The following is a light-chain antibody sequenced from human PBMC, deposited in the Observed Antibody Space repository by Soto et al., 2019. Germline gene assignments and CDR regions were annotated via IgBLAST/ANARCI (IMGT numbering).Light chain of an antibody. CDR1: QSVGRNY. CDR2: AAS. CDR3: QQYGSSQWA. V-gene: IGKV3-20*01. J-gene: IGKJ1*01. Sequence: DIVLTQSPGTLSLSPGERATLSCRASQSVGRNYLAWYQQKPGQAPRLLISAASSRATGIPDRFSGSGSGTDFTLTISRLEYEDSEVYYCQQYGSSQWALGQGTKVDIK.